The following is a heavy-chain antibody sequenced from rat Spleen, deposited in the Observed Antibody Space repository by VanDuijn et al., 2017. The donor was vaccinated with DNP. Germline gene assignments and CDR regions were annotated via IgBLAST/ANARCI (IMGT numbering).Heavy chain of an antibody. Sequence: EVQLVESGGDLVQPGRSLKLSCVASGFTFSSYWMFWIRQAPGKGLEWVASINADGGSTSYSDSVKGRFSISRDNAENTVYLQMNSLRSEDTATYYCAREQHFYFDYWGQGVMVTVSS. CDR1: GFTFSSYW. CDR3: AREQHFYFDY. J-gene: IGHJ2*01. CDR2: INADGGST. V-gene: IGHV5-58*01. D-gene: IGHD1-10*01.